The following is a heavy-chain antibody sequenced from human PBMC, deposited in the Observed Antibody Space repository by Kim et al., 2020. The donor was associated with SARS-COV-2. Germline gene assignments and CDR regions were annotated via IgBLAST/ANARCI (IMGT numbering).Heavy chain of an antibody. Sequence: RPSFQGQVTISADKSISTAYLQWSSLKASDTAMYYCAKYLDYCGNPYFDYWGQGTLVTVSS. V-gene: IGHV5-51*01. D-gene: IGHD4-17*01. J-gene: IGHJ4*02. CDR3: AKYLDYCGNPYFDY.